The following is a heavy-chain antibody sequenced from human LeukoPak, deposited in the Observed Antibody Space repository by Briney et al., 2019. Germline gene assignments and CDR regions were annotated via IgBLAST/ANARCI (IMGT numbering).Heavy chain of an antibody. CDR2: ISSSSSYI. V-gene: IGHV3-21*01. Sequence: GGSLRLSCAASGFTFSSYSMNWVRQAPGKGLEWVSSISSSSSYIYYADSVKGRFTISRDNAKNSLYLQMNGLRAEDTAVYYCARVEMATITDYWGQGTLVTVSS. CDR3: ARVEMATITDY. D-gene: IGHD5-24*01. CDR1: GFTFSSYS. J-gene: IGHJ4*02.